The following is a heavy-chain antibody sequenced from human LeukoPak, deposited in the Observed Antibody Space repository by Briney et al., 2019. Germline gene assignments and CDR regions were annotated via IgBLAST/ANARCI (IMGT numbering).Heavy chain of an antibody. D-gene: IGHD2-2*01. V-gene: IGHV3-21*04. Sequence: GGSLRLSCAASGFTFSSSVMNWVRQAPGKGLEWVSSISSSSNYIYYADSVKGRFTISRDNSKNILYLEMNSLRVEDTAIYYCAKDRSSSTSCSNYWGRGTLVTVSS. CDR1: GFTFSSSV. J-gene: IGHJ4*02. CDR2: ISSSSNYI. CDR3: AKDRSSSTSCSNY.